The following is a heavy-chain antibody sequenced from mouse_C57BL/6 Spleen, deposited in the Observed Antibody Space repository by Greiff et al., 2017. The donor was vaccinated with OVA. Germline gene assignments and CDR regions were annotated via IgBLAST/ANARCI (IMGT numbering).Heavy chain of an antibody. CDR2: IWSGGST. CDR1: GFSLTSYG. Sequence: VKLQQSGPGLVQPSQSLSITCTVSGFSLTSYGVHWVRQSPGKGLEWLGVIWSGGSTDYNAAFISRLSISKDNSKSQVFFKMNSLQADDTAIYYCARNFDGYYPSWFAYWGQGTLVTVSA. J-gene: IGHJ3*01. V-gene: IGHV2-2*01. D-gene: IGHD2-3*01. CDR3: ARNFDGYYPSWFAY.